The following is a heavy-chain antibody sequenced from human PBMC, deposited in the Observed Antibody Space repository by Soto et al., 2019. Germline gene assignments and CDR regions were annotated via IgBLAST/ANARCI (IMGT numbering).Heavy chain of an antibody. D-gene: IGHD2-2*01. V-gene: IGHV5-10-1*01. J-gene: IGHJ6*02. Sequence: GESLKISSKGSGYSFTSYWISWVRQMPGKGQEWMGRIDPSDSYTNYSPSFQGHVTISADKSISTAYLQWSSLKASDTAMYYCASLVVPAAYDNYYYGMDVWGQGTTVTVSS. CDR1: GYSFTSYW. CDR2: IDPSDSYT. CDR3: ASLVVPAAYDNYYYGMDV.